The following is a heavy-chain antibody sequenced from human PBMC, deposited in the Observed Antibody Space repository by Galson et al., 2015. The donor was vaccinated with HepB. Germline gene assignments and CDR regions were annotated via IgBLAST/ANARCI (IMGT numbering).Heavy chain of an antibody. CDR1: GFTFSSYS. V-gene: IGHV3-48*01. CDR2: ISSSSSTI. J-gene: IGHJ4*02. D-gene: IGHD1-26*01. CDR3: ARESRELVYYFDY. Sequence: SLRLSCAASGFTFSSYSMNWVRQAPGKGLEWVSYISSSSSTIYYADSVKGRFTISRDNAKNSLYLQMNSLRAEDTAVYYCARESRELVYYFDYWGQGTLVTVSS.